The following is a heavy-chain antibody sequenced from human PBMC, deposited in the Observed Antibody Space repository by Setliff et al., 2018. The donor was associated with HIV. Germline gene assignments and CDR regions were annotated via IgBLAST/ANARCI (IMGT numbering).Heavy chain of an antibody. CDR1: GGTFRSQA. V-gene: IGHV1-69*13. D-gene: IGHD2-15*01. CDR2: LISMFKIP. CDR3: ARGGWSGGGPLHYSYYYLDV. Sequence: GASVKVSCKTSGGTFRSQAISWVRQAPGQGLEWMGGLISMFKIPQIAQKFQGRVTITADESTSTAYMGLSSLTSEDTAVYYCARGGWSGGGPLHYSYYYLDVWGQGIAVTVSS. J-gene: IGHJ6*02.